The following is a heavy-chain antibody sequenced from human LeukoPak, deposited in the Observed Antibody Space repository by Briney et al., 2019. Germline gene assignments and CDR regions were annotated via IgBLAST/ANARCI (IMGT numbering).Heavy chain of an antibody. CDR3: ARYSGHYRAFDI. Sequence: GGSLRLSCAASGFTFSSYWMSWVRQAPGKGLEWLANIKQDGSEKYYVDSVKGRFTISRDNPKNSLYLQMNSLRAEDTAVYYCARYSGHYRAFDIWGQGTMVTVSS. CDR1: GFTFSSYW. CDR2: IKQDGSEK. J-gene: IGHJ3*02. V-gene: IGHV3-7*05. D-gene: IGHD1-26*01.